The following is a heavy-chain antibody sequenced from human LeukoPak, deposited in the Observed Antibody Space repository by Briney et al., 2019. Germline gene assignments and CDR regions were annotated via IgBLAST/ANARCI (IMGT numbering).Heavy chain of an antibody. V-gene: IGHV1-46*01. J-gene: IGHJ4*02. CDR3: ARDQEGFDY. CDR2: IYPRDGST. Sequence: ASVKVSCKASGYTFTSNYIHWVRQAPGQGPEWMGMIYPRDGSTSYAQKFQGRVTVTRDTSTSTVHMELSGLRSEDTAVYYCARDQEGFDYWGQGTLVTVSS. CDR1: GYTFTSNY.